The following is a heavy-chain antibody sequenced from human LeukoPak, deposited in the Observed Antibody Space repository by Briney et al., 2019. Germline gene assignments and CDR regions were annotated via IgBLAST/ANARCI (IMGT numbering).Heavy chain of an antibody. CDR3: ARRGLYGDYNYYYGMDV. J-gene: IGHJ6*04. Sequence: PSETLSLTCTVSGGSVSSGSYYWSWIRQPPGKGLEWIGYIYYSGSTNYNPSLKSRVTISVDTSKNQFSLKLSSVTAADTAVYYCARRGLYGDYNYYYGMDVWGKGTTVTVSS. V-gene: IGHV4-61*01. D-gene: IGHD4-17*01. CDR1: GGSVSSGSYY. CDR2: IYYSGST.